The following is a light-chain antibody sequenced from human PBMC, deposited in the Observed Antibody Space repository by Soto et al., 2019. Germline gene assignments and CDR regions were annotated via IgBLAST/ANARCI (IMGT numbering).Light chain of an antibody. Sequence: IVLTQSPGTLSLSPGERATLSCRASPSVSGSNLAWYQQKPGQAPRLVLYGASSRATGSPDRFSGSGSGTDFTLTISRLEPEDFAVYYCQHYGSLPPYNFGRGTKVDIK. CDR1: PSVSGSN. CDR3: QHYGSLPPYN. J-gene: IGKJ2*01. V-gene: IGKV3-20*01. CDR2: GAS.